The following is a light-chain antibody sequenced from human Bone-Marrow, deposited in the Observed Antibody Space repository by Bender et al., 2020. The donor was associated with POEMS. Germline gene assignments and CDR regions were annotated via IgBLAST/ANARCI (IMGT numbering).Light chain of an antibody. CDR1: SSDVGNYNY. CDR2: DVT. CDR3: CSHTRSSTKV. J-gene: IGLJ2*01. Sequence: QSALTQPRSVSGSPGQSVTISCTGTSSDVGNYNYVSWYQQYPGKAPKVMIHDVTKRPSGVPDRFSGSKSGNTASLTISGLQAEDEAGYYCCSHTRSSTKVFGGGTKVTVL. V-gene: IGLV2-11*01.